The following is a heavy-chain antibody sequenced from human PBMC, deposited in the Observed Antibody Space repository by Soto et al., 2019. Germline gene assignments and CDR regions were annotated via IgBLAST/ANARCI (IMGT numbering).Heavy chain of an antibody. Sequence: PGGSLRLSCAASGFTFSSYSMNWVRQAPGKGLEWVSSISSSSSYIYYADSVKGRFTISRDNAKNSLYLQMNSLRAEDTAVYYCASTYDSSGYYEGEAFDIWGQGXMVTVSS. CDR3: ASTYDSSGYYEGEAFDI. V-gene: IGHV3-21*01. CDR2: ISSSSSYI. J-gene: IGHJ3*02. D-gene: IGHD3-22*01. CDR1: GFTFSSYS.